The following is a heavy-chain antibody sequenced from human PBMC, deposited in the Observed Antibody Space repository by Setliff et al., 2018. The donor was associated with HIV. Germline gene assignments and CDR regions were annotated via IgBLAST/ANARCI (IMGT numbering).Heavy chain of an antibody. CDR2: IIPIFGTA. D-gene: IGHD3-10*01. Sequence: SVKVSCKASGGTFSSHAISWVRQAPGQGLEWMGGIIPIFGTANYAQKFQGRVTITADTSTDTAYMELSSLRSEDTAVYYCATDFGTVRGVMDYYYYGMDVWGQGATVTVSS. CDR3: ATDFGTVRGVMDYYYYGMDV. CDR1: GGTFSSHA. V-gene: IGHV1-69*06. J-gene: IGHJ6*02.